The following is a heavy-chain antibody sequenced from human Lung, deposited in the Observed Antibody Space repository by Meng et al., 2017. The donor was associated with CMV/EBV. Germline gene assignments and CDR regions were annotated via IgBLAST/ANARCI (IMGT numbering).Heavy chain of an antibody. Sequence: GEXXKISCAASGFTVSRNYMGWVRQAPGKGLEWVSVIYGSGTTNYPDFVKGRFTISRDNSRNTVYLQMNSLRAEDTAVYFCARGADTPMVLPPDFWVQGSXVTVSS. J-gene: IGHJ4*02. D-gene: IGHD5-18*01. CDR3: ARGADTPMVLPPDF. CDR2: IYGSGTT. CDR1: GFTVSRNY. V-gene: IGHV3-66*02.